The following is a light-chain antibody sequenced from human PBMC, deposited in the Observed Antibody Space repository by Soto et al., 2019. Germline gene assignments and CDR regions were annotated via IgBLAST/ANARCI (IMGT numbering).Light chain of an antibody. CDR3: QQLTSYPIT. J-gene: IGKJ5*01. Sequence: DIQLTQSPSFLSASVGDRVTITCRASQGLSSDLAWYQQKPGKAPKLLIYAASTLQSGVPSRFSGSGSGTEFTLTISSLQPEDFATYYCQQLTSYPITFGKGTRLEIK. CDR2: AAS. CDR1: QGLSSD. V-gene: IGKV1-9*01.